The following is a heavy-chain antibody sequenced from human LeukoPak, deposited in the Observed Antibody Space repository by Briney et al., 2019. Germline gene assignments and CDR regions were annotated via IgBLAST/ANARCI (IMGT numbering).Heavy chain of an antibody. CDR3: ARATIFGWFDP. D-gene: IGHD3-9*01. CDR2: ISSSSSYI. Sequence: GGSLRLSCAASGFPFSSYSMIWVRQAPGKGLEWVSSISSSSSYIYYADSVKGRFTISRDNAKNSLYLQMNSLRAEDTAVYYCARATIFGWFDPWGQGTLVTVSS. CDR1: GFPFSSYS. J-gene: IGHJ5*02. V-gene: IGHV3-21*01.